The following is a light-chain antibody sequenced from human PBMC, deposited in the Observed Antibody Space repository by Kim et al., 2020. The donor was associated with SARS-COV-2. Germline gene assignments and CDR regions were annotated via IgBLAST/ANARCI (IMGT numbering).Light chain of an antibody. CDR2: GAS. J-gene: IGKJ5*01. CDR3: LHHSTYPIT. V-gene: IGKV1-17*01. CDR1: QDIRND. Sequence: ASVGNRVTIACPASQDIRNDLGWYQQNPGRAPKRLIYGASSLQSGVPSRFSGSGSGTEYTLTISSVQPEDFATYFCLHHSTYPITFGQGTRLEIK.